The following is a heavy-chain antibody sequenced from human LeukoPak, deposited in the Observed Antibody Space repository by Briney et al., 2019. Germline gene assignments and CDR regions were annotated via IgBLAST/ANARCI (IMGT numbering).Heavy chain of an antibody. CDR3: ARVGAYCSSSSCFDY. J-gene: IGHJ4*02. CDR1: GGTFSSYA. D-gene: IGHD2-2*01. V-gene: IGHV1-69*13. Sequence: SVKVSCKASGGTFSSYAISWVRQAPGQGLEWMGGIIPIFGTANYAQKFQGRVTITADESTSTAYMELSSLRSDDTAVYYCARVGAYCSSSSCFDYWDQGTLVTVSS. CDR2: IIPIFGTA.